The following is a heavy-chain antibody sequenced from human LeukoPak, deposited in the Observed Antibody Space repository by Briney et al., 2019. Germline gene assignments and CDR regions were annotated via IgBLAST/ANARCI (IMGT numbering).Heavy chain of an antibody. V-gene: IGHV3-9*01. CDR2: ISWSSGSI. J-gene: IGHJ4*02. CDR1: GFTFDDYA. Sequence: GRSLRLSCAASGFTFDDYAMHRVRQAPGKGLEWVSGISWSSGSIGYADSVKGRFTISRDNAKNSLYLQMNSLRAEDTALYYCAKGSGYDSSGYHDYWGQGTLVTVSS. CDR3: AKGSGYDSSGYHDY. D-gene: IGHD3-22*01.